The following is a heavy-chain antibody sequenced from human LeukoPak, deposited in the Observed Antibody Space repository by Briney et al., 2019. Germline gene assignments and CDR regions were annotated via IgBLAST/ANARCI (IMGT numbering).Heavy chain of an antibody. J-gene: IGHJ4*02. CDR2: ISGSGGST. Sequence: GGSLGLPCAASGFTFSSYAMSWVRQAPGKGLEWVSAISGSGGSTYYADSAKGRFTISRDNSKNTLYLQMNSLRAEDTAVYYCAKTMLGFLYYFDYWGQGTLVTVSS. CDR1: GFTFSSYA. D-gene: IGHD7-27*01. CDR3: AKTMLGFLYYFDY. V-gene: IGHV3-23*01.